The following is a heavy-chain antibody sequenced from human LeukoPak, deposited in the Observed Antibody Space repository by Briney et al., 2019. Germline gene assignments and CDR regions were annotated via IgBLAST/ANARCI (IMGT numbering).Heavy chain of an antibody. CDR3: ARDGGSLGDYYYYMDV. Sequence: SETLSLTCAVSGYSISSGYYWGWIRQPPGKGLEWIGSIYHSGSTYYNPSLKSRVTISVDTSKNQFSLKLSSVTAADTAVYYCARDGGSLGDYYYYMDVWGKGTTVTVSS. V-gene: IGHV4-38-2*02. CDR1: GYSISSGYY. D-gene: IGHD1-26*01. J-gene: IGHJ6*03. CDR2: IYHSGST.